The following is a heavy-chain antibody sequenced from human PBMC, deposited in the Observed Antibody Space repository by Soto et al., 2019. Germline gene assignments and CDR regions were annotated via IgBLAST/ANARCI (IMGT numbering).Heavy chain of an antibody. J-gene: IGHJ4*02. CDR3: ARELDDSSGSPVGYFDY. V-gene: IGHV4-30-4*01. Sequence: SETLSLTCTVSGGSISSGDYYWSWIRQPPGKGLEWIGYIYYSGSTYYNPSLKSRVTISVDTSKNQFSLKLSSVTAADTAVYYCARELDDSSGSPVGYFDYWGQGTLVTVSS. CDR2: IYYSGST. CDR1: GGSISSGDYY. D-gene: IGHD3-22*01.